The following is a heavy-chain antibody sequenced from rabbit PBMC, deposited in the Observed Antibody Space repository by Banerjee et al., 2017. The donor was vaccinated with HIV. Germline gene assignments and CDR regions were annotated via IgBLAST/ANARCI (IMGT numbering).Heavy chain of an antibody. CDR1: GFSFSNKYV. V-gene: IGHV1S45*01. J-gene: IGHJ4*01. CDR3: ASGYAGNGIAFKL. CDR2: INTSSGNT. Sequence: QEQLEESGGDLVKPEGSLTLTCTASGFSFSNKYVMCWVRQAPGKGLEWIACINTSSGNTVYATWAKGRFTISKTSWTTVTLQMTSLTAADTATYVCASGYAGNGIAFKLWGPGTPRHRL. D-gene: IGHD4-2*01.